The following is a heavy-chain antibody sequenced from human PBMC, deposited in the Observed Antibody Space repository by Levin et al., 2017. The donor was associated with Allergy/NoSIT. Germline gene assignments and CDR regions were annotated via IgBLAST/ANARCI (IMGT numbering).Heavy chain of an antibody. CDR1: GGSFTAFY. CDR3: GRGRFFAFDI. J-gene: IGHJ3*02. D-gene: IGHD3-16*01. Sequence: GSLRLSCAVSGGSFTAFYWSWLRQSPEKGLEWIGEINHSGTTNYNPSLQSRFTISVDANKKQFSLKVTSMTAADTAVYFCGRGRFFAFDIWGQGTMVVVTS. CDR2: INHSGTT. V-gene: IGHV4-34*01.